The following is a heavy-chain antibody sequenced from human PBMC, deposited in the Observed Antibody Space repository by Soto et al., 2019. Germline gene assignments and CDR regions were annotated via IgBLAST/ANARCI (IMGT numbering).Heavy chain of an antibody. Sequence: GGSLRLSCAASGFTFSSYAMSWVRQAPGKGLEWVSAIRDSGDSAYYADFVRGRFTISRDNSKNTLYLQMTSLSAEDTAVYFCAKAAHAFWPNYGQKGVHFDSWGLGTLVTVSS. CDR3: AKAAHAFWPNYGQKGVHFDS. CDR1: GFTFSSYA. V-gene: IGHV3-23*01. CDR2: IRDSGDSA. J-gene: IGHJ4*02. D-gene: IGHD3-3*01.